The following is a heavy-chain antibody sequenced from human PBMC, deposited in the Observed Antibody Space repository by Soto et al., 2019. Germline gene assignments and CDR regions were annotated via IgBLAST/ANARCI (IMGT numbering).Heavy chain of an antibody. V-gene: IGHV3-30-3*01. CDR1: GVTFSSYA. CDR2: ISYDGSNK. CDR3: AREKGYYDSSGYYPFDY. Sequence: RGSLRLSCRGSGVTFSSYAMHWVRQAPGKGLEWVAVISYDGSNKYYADSVKGRFTISRDNSKNTLYLQMNSLRAEDTAVYYCAREKGYYDSSGYYPFDYWGLGTLVTVSS. J-gene: IGHJ4*02. D-gene: IGHD3-22*01.